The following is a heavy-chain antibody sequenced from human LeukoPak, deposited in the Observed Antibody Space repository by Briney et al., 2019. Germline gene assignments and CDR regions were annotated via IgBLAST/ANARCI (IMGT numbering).Heavy chain of an antibody. CDR1: GYTFTSYG. V-gene: IGHV1-18*01. D-gene: IGHD6-19*01. J-gene: IGHJ4*02. Sequence: ASVKVSCKASGYTFTSYGISWVRQAPRQGLEWMGWISAYNGNTNYAQKLQGRVTMTTDTSTSTAYMELRSLRSDDTAVYYCARVPDSSGWYYFDYWGQGTLVTVSS. CDR2: ISAYNGNT. CDR3: ARVPDSSGWYYFDY.